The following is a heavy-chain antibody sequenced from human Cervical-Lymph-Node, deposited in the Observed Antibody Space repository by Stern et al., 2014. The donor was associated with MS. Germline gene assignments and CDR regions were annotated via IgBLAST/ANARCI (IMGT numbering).Heavy chain of an antibody. Sequence: MQLVESGPGLVKPSETLSLTCAVSGDSVSNRNWWSWVRQSPGKGLEWIGEISSTGGTNYNPSLKSRFTMSLDKSNNQFPLTRSAVTAADTAVYYCARRGGQQLIHFDYWGQGALGTVS. CDR3: ARRGGQQLIHFDY. V-gene: IGHV4-4*02. CDR1: GDSVSNRNW. J-gene: IGHJ4*02. D-gene: IGHD1-1*01. CDR2: ISSTGGT.